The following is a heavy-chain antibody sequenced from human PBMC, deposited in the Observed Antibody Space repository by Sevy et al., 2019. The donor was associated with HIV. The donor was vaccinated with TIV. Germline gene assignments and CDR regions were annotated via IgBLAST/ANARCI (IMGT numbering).Heavy chain of an antibody. J-gene: IGHJ2*01. D-gene: IGHD6-19*01. CDR2: IKQDGSEK. CDR3: AIEPQGYYSSRYFDL. Sequence: GGSLRLSCAASEFTFSTYWMSWVRQAPGKGLEWVANIKQDGSEKYYVDSVKGRFTISRDNAENSLYLQMNSLRVEDTAVYYCAIEPQGYYSSRYFDLWGRVTLGSVSS. CDR1: EFTFSTYW. V-gene: IGHV3-7*01.